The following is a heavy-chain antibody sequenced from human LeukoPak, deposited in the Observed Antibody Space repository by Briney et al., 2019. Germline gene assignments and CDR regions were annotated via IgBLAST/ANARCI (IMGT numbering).Heavy chain of an antibody. J-gene: IGHJ3*02. Sequence: GGSLRLSCAASGFTFSDYYMSWSRQAPGKGLEWVSYISSSSSYTNYADSVKGRFTISRDNAKNSLYLQMNSLRAEDTAVYYCARDGGRGSYQEYIWGQGRMVTVSS. D-gene: IGHD1-26*01. CDR1: GFTFSDYY. CDR2: ISSSSSYT. CDR3: ARDGGRGSYQEYI. V-gene: IGHV3-11*05.